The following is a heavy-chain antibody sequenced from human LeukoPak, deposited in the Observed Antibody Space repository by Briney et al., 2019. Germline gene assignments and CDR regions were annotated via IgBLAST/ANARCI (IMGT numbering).Heavy chain of an antibody. J-gene: IGHJ3*02. CDR1: GFTFSSYG. V-gene: IGHV3-48*04. D-gene: IGHD3-10*01. CDR2: ISSSGSTI. Sequence: GGSLRLSCAASGFTFSSYGMSWVRQAPGKGLEWVSYISSSGSTIYYADSVKGRFTISRDNAKNSLYLQMNSLRAEDTALYYCAKDSGSDPWGAFDIWGQGTMVTVSS. CDR3: AKDSGSDPWGAFDI.